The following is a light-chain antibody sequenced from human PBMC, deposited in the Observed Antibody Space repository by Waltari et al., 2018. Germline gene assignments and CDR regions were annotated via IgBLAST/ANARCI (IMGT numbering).Light chain of an antibody. Sequence: DIQMTQSPSTLSASVGDRVTITCRASQNISPWLAWHQQKPGKAPRLLIYKTSTLESGGPSRFSGSGSGTEFTLTISSRQPEDFATYYCQHYKTSFRTFGQGTRVEIK. V-gene: IGKV1-5*03. CDR3: QHYKTSFRT. J-gene: IGKJ1*01. CDR1: QNISPW. CDR2: KTS.